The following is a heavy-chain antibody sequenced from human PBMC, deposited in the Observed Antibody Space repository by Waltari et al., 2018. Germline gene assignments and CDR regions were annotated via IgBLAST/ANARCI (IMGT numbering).Heavy chain of an antibody. CDR2: IFYNAKT. J-gene: IGHJ1*01. D-gene: IGHD3-16*01. V-gene: IGHV4-39*01. CDR1: GGSINSGSYY. CDR3: ARHPSYWGSCNFDQ. Sequence: QMQESGPGLVTPSETLSLTCTVSGGSINSGSYYWGWIRQPPGKTLEWIGSIFYNAKTYKNPSLESRITMSIDTSKNQFSLDLTSVTAADTALYFCARHPSYWGSCNFDQWGQGSLVIVSS.